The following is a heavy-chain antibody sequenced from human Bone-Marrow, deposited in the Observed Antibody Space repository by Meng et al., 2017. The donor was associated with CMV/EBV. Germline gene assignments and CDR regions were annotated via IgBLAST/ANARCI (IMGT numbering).Heavy chain of an antibody. CDR3: ARERNDAFDI. V-gene: IGHV4-61*01. J-gene: IGHJ3*02. Sequence: SETLSLTCTVSGGSVSSGSYYWSWIRQPPGKGLEWIGYIYYSGSTNYNPSLKSRVTISVDTSKNQFSLNLRSVTAADTAVYYCARERNDAFDIWGQGTMVTVSS. D-gene: IGHD1-1*01. CDR2: IYYSGST. CDR1: GGSVSSGSYY.